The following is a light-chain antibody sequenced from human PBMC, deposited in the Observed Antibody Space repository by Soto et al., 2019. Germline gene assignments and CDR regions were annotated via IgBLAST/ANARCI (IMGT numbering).Light chain of an antibody. J-gene: IGKJ1*01. V-gene: IGKV3-15*01. CDR1: QSVSSN. Sequence: EIFMTQSPATLSVSRGEIATLSCRASQSVSSNLAWYQQKPGQAPRLLIYGASTRATGIPARFSGSGSGTEFTLTISSLQSEDFAVYYCQQYNNWPPGTFGQGTKVDI. CDR3: QQYNNWPPGT. CDR2: GAS.